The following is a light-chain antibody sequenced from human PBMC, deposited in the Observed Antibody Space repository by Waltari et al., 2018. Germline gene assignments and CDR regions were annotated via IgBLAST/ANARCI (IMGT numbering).Light chain of an antibody. V-gene: IGKV3-20*01. CDR1: QSVYGDF. J-gene: IGKJ5*01. Sequence: EIVLTQSPGPLSLSPGERATVSCRASQSVYGDFLAWYQQKVGQAPRLLIYGASNRATGIPDRFSGSGSGTDFTLTISRLEPEDFAVYHCQQYGYLPITFGQGTRLEIK. CDR3: QQYGYLPIT. CDR2: GAS.